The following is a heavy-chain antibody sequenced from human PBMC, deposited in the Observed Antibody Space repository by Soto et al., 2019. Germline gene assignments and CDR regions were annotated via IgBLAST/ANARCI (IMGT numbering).Heavy chain of an antibody. J-gene: IGHJ4*02. V-gene: IGHV3-23*01. D-gene: IGHD2-2*01. Sequence: GGSLRLSCAASGFTFSSYAMSWVRQAPGKGLEWVSAISGSGGSTYYADSVKGRFTISRDNSKNTLYLQMNSLRAEDTAVYYCAKARRSPDIVVVPAATIDYWGQGTLVTVSS. CDR3: AKARRSPDIVVVPAATIDY. CDR1: GFTFSSYA. CDR2: ISGSGGST.